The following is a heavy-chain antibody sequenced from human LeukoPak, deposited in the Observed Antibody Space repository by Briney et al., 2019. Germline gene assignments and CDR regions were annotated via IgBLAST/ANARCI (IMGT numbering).Heavy chain of an antibody. V-gene: IGHV4-59*01. CDR1: GGSISSYY. CDR2: IYYSGST. CDR3: ASRLRDGHILAYAFDI. Sequence: SETLSLTCTVSGGSISSYYWSWIRQPPGKGLEWIGYIYYSGSTNYNPSLKSRVTISVDTSKNQFSLKLSSVTAADTAVYYCASRLRDGHILAYAFDIWGQGTMVTVSS. D-gene: IGHD5-24*01. J-gene: IGHJ3*02.